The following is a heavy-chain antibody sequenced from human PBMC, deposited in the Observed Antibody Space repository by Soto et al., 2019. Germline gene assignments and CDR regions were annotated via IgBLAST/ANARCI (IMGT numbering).Heavy chain of an antibody. D-gene: IGHD5-12*01. V-gene: IGHV1-24*01. CDR2: FHPERGET. J-gene: IGHJ4*02. CDR1: GFTLSDSS. Sequence: VQLVQSGAEVKKPGASVKVSCKVSGFTLSDSSIHWVRQAPGKGLEWMGGFHPERGETIYPQKVQGRVTMTEDTSIDTAYMEMSSLRSEDTALYCCVRHRAYVVAMQLINFFDYWGQGALVTVSS. CDR3: VRHRAYVVAMQLINFFDY.